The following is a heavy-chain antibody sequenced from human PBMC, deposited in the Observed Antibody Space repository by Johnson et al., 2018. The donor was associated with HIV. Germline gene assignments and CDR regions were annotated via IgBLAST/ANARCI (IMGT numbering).Heavy chain of an antibody. D-gene: IGHD3-22*01. Sequence: QVQLVESGGGLVQPGGSLRLSCAASGFSFSTYAMHWVRQAPGKGLEWLIVISYDGSNTYYADSVKGRFTISRDNSKNTLYLQMNSLRAEDTALYFCARDWDYYDTSGYYYAYMGDAFDIWGQGTMVTVSS. CDR2: ISYDGSNT. V-gene: IGHV3-30*04. CDR3: ARDWDYYDTSGYYYAYMGDAFDI. CDR1: GFSFSTYA. J-gene: IGHJ3*02.